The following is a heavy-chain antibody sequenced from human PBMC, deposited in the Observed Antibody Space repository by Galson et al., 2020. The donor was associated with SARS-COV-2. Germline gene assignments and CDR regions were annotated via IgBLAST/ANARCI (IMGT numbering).Heavy chain of an antibody. CDR3: AHRRSGSYDGGDGGDFYFMAFEV. V-gene: IGHV2-5*02. J-gene: IGHJ3*01. Sequence: SGPTLVKPTQTLTLTCTFSGFSLTTSGVGVGWIRQPPGKALEWLAIIYSDDDERYSPSLKSRLTITKDTSKNQVVLTMTNMDPVDTATYYCAHRRSGSYDGGDGGDFYFMAFEVWGQGTLVTVPS. CDR1: GFSLTTSGVG. CDR2: IYSDDDE. D-gene: IGHD2-21*01.